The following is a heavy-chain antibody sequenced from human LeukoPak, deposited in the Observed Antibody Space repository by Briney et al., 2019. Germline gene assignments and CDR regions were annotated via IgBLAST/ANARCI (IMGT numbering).Heavy chain of an antibody. CDR1: GLSLNTRGVG. D-gene: IGHD3-10*01. CDR3: AKAGYGSGSYLRYYYYGMDV. J-gene: IGHJ6*02. CDR2: ISWDDDK. Sequence: SGPTLLKPPPTLTLTCTLSGLSLNTRGVGVGWIRQPPGTALEWLALISWDDDKRSNPSLKTRLTLTKDTSKNQVVLTVTNMDPVDTATYYCAKAGYGSGSYLRYYYYGMDVWGQGTTVTVSS. V-gene: IGHV2-5*02.